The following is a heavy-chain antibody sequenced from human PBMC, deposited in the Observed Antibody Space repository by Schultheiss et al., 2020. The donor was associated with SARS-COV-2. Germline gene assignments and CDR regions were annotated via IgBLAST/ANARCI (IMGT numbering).Heavy chain of an antibody. D-gene: IGHD2-15*01. V-gene: IGHV3-30-3*01. CDR2: ISYDGSNK. CDR1: GFTFSSYA. Sequence: GGSLRLSCAASGFTFSSYAMHWVRQAPGKGLEWVADISYDGSNKYYANSVKGRFTISRDNSKNTLYLQMNSLGAEDTAVYHCARSGGGSWPEFDYWGQGSLVTVSS. J-gene: IGHJ4*02. CDR3: ARSGGGSWPEFDY.